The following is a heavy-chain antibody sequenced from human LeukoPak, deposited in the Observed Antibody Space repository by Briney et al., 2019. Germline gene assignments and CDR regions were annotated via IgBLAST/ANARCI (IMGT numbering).Heavy chain of an antibody. J-gene: IGHJ4*02. Sequence: PGGSLRLSCAASGFSLSNYWMHRVRQARGTGLGRVSHINSDGSGTGYADSVKGRFSISRDNAKNTLYLQMNSLRVEDTAVYYCARGGVPASGDYWGQGTLVTVSS. D-gene: IGHD2-2*01. CDR2: INSDGSGT. V-gene: IGHV3-74*01. CDR3: ARGGVPASGDY. CDR1: GFSLSNYW.